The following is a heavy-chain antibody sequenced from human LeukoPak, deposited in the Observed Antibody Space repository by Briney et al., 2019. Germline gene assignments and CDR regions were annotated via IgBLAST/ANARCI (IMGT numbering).Heavy chain of an antibody. J-gene: IGHJ3*02. V-gene: IGHV1-18*01. CDR2: ISTYNGNT. CDR3: ARENGGFLEWGGAFDI. Sequence: ASVKVSCKASGHTFTSYGISWVRQAPGQGLEWMGWISTYNGNTNYAQKLQGRVTMTTDTSTSTAYMELRSLRSDDTAVYYCARENGGFLEWGGAFDIWGQGTMVTVSS. D-gene: IGHD3-3*01. CDR1: GHTFTSYG.